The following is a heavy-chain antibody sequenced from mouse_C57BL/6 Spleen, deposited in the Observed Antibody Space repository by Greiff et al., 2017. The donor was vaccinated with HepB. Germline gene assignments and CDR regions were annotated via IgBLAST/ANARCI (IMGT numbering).Heavy chain of an antibody. CDR3: ARGPYDYDRRNAMDY. D-gene: IGHD2-4*01. V-gene: IGHV1-64*01. J-gene: IGHJ4*01. CDR1: GYTFTSYW. CDR2: IHPNSGST. Sequence: VQLQQPGAELVKPGASVKLSCKASGYTFTSYWMHWVKQRPGQGLEWIGMIHPNSGSTNYNEKFKSKATLTVDKSSSTAYMQLSSLTSEDSAVYYCARGPYDYDRRNAMDYWGQGTSVTVSS.